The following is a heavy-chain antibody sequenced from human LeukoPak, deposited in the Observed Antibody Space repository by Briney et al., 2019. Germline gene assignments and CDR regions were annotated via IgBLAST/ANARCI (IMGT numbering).Heavy chain of an antibody. CDR3: ARHRYSAYASSDY. D-gene: IGHD5-12*01. CDR2: IYYSGST. V-gene: IGHV4-39*01. Sequence: SETLSLTCTVSGGSISSTSYYWGWIRQPPGKGLEWIGSIYYSGSTYYNPSLKSRVTISLATSKNQFSLKLSPVTAADTAVYYCARHRYSAYASSDYWGQGTLVTVSS. CDR1: GGSISSTSYY. J-gene: IGHJ4*02.